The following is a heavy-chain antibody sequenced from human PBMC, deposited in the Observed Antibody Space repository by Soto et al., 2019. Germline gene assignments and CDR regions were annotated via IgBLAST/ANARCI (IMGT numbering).Heavy chain of an antibody. J-gene: IGHJ4*02. D-gene: IGHD3-3*01. Sequence: QPGGSLRLSCAASGFTFSSYAMSWVRQAPGKGLEWVSAISGSGGSTYYADSVKGRFTISRDNSKNTLYLQMNSLRAEDTAVYYCAKATYYDFWSGYYPEPYYFDYWGQGTLVTVSS. CDR1: GFTFSSYA. CDR3: AKATYYDFWSGYYPEPYYFDY. V-gene: IGHV3-23*01. CDR2: ISGSGGST.